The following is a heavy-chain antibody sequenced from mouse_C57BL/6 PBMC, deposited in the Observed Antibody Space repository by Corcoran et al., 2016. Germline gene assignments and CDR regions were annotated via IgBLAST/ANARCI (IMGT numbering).Heavy chain of an antibody. CDR1: GYAFSSYW. CDR2: IYPGDGDT. V-gene: IGHV1-80*01. CDR3: ARGGALITTVERYFDY. D-gene: IGHD1-1*01. Sequence: QVQLQQSGAELVKPGASVKISCKASGYAFSSYWMNWVKQRPGKGLEWIGQIYPGDGDTNYNGKFKGKATLTADKSSSTAYMQLSSLTSEDSAVYFCARGGALITTVERYFDYWGQGTTLTVSS. J-gene: IGHJ2*01.